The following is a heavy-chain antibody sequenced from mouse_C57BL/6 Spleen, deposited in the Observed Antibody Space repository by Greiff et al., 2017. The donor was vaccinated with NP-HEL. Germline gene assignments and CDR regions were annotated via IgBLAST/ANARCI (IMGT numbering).Heavy chain of an antibody. Sequence: VQLQQPGASVKLSCKASGYTFTSYWMQWVKQRPGQGLEWIGEIDPSDSYTNYNQKFKGKATLTVDTSSSTAYMQLSSLTSEDSAVYYCARGATVVGAMDYWGQGTSVTVSS. D-gene: IGHD1-1*01. J-gene: IGHJ4*01. CDR3: ARGATVVGAMDY. CDR2: IDPSDSYT. CDR1: GYTFTSYW. V-gene: IGHV1-50*01.